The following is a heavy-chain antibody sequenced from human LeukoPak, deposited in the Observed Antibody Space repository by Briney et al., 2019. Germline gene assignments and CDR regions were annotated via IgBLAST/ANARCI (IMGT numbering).Heavy chain of an antibody. Sequence: PGGSLRLSCAASGFTFSSYAMHWVRQAPGKGLEWVAVISYDGSNKYYADSVKGRSTISRDNSKNTLYLQMNSLRAEDTAVYYCVSRQWELPGPWGQGTLVTVSS. V-gene: IGHV3-30-3*01. CDR1: GFTFSSYA. CDR2: ISYDGSNK. J-gene: IGHJ5*02. D-gene: IGHD1-26*01. CDR3: VSRQWELPGP.